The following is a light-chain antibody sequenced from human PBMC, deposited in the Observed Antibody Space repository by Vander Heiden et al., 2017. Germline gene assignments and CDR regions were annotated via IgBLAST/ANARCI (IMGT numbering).Light chain of an antibody. Sequence: QSALTQPASESGSPGQSITISCTGTSSDIGAYNYVSWYQQEPGKAPKLMIYDVTNRPSRVSDRFSGSKSGDVASLTISGLQAEDEAHYYCSSYTRSYSVVFGGGTKLTVL. CDR2: DVT. CDR1: SSDIGAYNY. J-gene: IGLJ2*01. CDR3: SSYTRSYSVV. V-gene: IGLV2-14*03.